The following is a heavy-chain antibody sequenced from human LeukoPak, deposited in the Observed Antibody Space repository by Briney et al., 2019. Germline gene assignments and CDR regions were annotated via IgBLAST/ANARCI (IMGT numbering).Heavy chain of an antibody. CDR1: SGSISTSNYY. Sequence: PSETLSLTCTVSSGSISTSNYYWGWVRQPPGKGLEWIGEINHSGSTNYNPSLKSRVTISVDTSKNQFSLKLSSVTAADTAVYYCARAPPLRYYLYYFDYWGQGTLVTVSS. CDR2: INHSGST. D-gene: IGHD3-10*01. CDR3: ARAPPLRYYLYYFDY. J-gene: IGHJ4*02. V-gene: IGHV4-39*07.